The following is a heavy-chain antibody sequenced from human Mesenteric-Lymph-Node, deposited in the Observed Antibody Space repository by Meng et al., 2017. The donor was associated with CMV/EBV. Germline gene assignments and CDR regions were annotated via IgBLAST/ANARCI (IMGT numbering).Heavy chain of an antibody. Sequence: KASGYTFTSYGISWVRQAPGQGLEWMGWISGYNGDTNYAQKLQGRVTMTTDTSTSTAYMELRSLRSDDTAVYYCARDPGYSSGWSPDYWGQGTLVTVSS. D-gene: IGHD6-19*01. CDR3: ARDPGYSSGWSPDY. J-gene: IGHJ4*02. V-gene: IGHV1-18*04. CDR2: ISGYNGDT. CDR1: GYTFTSYG.